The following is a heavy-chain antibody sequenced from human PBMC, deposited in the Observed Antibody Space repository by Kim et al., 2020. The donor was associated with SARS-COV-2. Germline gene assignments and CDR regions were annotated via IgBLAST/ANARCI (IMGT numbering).Heavy chain of an antibody. CDR1: GFTFSNAW. CDR3: TTDQRAGIGGRDY. V-gene: IGHV3-15*01. CDR2: IKSKTDGGTT. D-gene: IGHD1-26*01. J-gene: IGHJ4*02. Sequence: GGSLRLSCAASGFTFSNAWMSWVRQAPGKGLEWVGRIKSKTDGGTTDYAAPVKGRFTISRDDSKNTLYLQMNSLKTEDTAVYYCTTDQRAGIGGRDYWGQGTLVTVSS.